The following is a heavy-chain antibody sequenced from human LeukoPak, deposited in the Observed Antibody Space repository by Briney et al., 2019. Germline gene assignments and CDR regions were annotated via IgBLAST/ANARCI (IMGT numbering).Heavy chain of an antibody. CDR1: GFTFSSYE. D-gene: IGHD3-16*01. CDR2: IDSSGVST. CDR3: VRGDRRDF. V-gene: IGHV3-48*03. Sequence: GGSLRLSCAASGFTFSSYEMNWVRQAPGKGLEWVSSIDSSGVSTFCVASLRGRFTISRDNAKNSLYLQMDSLRAEDTAVYHCVRGDRRDFWGQGTLVTVSS. J-gene: IGHJ4*02.